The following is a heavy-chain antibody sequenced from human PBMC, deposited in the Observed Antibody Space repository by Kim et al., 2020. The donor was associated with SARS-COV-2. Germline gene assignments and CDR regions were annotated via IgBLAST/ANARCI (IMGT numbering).Heavy chain of an antibody. V-gene: IGHV3-23*01. D-gene: IGHD6-13*01. J-gene: IGHJ5*02. Sequence: ASVKGRFTISRDNCKNTLYLQMNSLRAEDTAVYYCAKDAWAAAGTGGFDPWGQGTLVTVSS. CDR3: AKDAWAAAGTGGFDP.